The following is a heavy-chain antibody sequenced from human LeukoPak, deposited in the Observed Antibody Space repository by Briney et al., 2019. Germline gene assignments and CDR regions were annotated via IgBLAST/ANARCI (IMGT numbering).Heavy chain of an antibody. CDR1: GGSISSYY. D-gene: IGHD3-10*01. J-gene: IGHJ5*02. V-gene: IGHV4-59*01. CDR3: ARDRITMLRGVTTSRFDP. CDR2: LYYTGST. Sequence: SETLSLTCTVSGGSISSYYWNWIRQPPGKGLEWIGYLYYTGSTSYNPSLKSRVTISVDTSKTQFSLKLSSVTAADTAVYYCARDRITMLRGVTTSRFDPWGQGTLVTVSS.